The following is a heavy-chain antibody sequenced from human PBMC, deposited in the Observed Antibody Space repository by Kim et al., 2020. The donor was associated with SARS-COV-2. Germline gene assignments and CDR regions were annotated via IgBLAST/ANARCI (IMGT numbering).Heavy chain of an antibody. CDR1: GFTFSGYN. Sequence: GGSLRLSCAASGFTFSGYNMNWVRQAPGKGLEWVSHINSTSSTVHYADSVKGRFTIYRENAKNSLYLQMNSLRDEDTAVYYCAKGRDRAFDIWGQGTMVTVSS. D-gene: IGHD2-15*01. CDR2: INSTSSTV. CDR3: AKGRDRAFDI. J-gene: IGHJ3*02. V-gene: IGHV3-48*02.